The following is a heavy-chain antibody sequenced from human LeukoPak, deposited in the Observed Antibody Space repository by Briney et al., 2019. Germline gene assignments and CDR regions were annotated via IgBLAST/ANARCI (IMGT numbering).Heavy chain of an antibody. CDR3: AKDPAWYSSAEVVY. V-gene: IGHV3-30-3*01. CDR1: GFTFSSYA. J-gene: IGHJ4*02. Sequence: GSLRLSCAASGFTFSSYAMHWVRQAPGKGLEWVAVISYDGSNKYYADSVKGRFIISRDNSKNTLYLQMNSLRAEDTAVYYCAKDPAWYSSAEVVYWGQGTLVTVSS. CDR2: ISYDGSNK. D-gene: IGHD6-25*01.